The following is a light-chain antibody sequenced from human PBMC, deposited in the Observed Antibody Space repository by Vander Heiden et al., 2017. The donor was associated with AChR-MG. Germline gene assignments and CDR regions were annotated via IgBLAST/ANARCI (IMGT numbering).Light chain of an antibody. CDR2: GNI. Sequence: QSVLTHPPSLSGPPGQSVTISCTASSPNIGAGYDVHWYQQLPGAAPKLLIYGNINRPSGVPDRFSASKSGTSASLAITGLQAEDEADYYCQSYDTSLDGVFGTGTRVTVL. CDR3: QSYDTSLDGV. CDR1: SPNIGAGYD. V-gene: IGLV1-40*01. J-gene: IGLJ1*01.